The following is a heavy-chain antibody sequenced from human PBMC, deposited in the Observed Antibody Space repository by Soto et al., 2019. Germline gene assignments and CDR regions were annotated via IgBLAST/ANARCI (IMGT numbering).Heavy chain of an antibody. D-gene: IGHD2-15*01. CDR1: GASINSGDYY. J-gene: IGHJ5*02. V-gene: IGHV4-30-4*01. CDR2: IYYSGST. CDR3: AGFSEVAATEINWFDP. Sequence: SETLSLTCTVSGASINSGDYYWSWIRQPPGKGLEWIGYIYYSGSTYYNPSLKSRVTISVDTSKNQFSLKLSPVTAADTAVYYCAGFSEVAATEINWFDPWGQGTLVTVSS.